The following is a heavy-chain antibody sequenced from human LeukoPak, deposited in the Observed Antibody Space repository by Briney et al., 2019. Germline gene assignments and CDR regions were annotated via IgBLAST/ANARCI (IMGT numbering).Heavy chain of an antibody. CDR1: GGSISSSSYY. V-gene: IGHV4-39*07. D-gene: IGHD6-19*01. Sequence: AETLSLTCTVSGGSISSSSYYWGWIRQPPGKGLEWIGSIYYSGSTYYNPSLKSRVTISVDTSKNQFSLKLSSVTAADTAVYYCARDLARYSSGWYGQGYWGQGTLVTVSS. CDR2: IYYSGST. J-gene: IGHJ4*02. CDR3: ARDLARYSSGWYGQGY.